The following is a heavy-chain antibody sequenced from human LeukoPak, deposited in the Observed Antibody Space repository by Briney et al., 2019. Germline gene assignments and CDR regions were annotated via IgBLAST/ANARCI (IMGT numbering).Heavy chain of an antibody. V-gene: IGHV4-61*02. CDR1: GGSISSGSYY. CDR2: IYTSGST. D-gene: IGHD6-13*01. CDR3: ARVSGYSNLNWLDP. J-gene: IGHJ5*02. Sequence: SETLSLTCTVSGGSISSGSYYWSWIRQPAGKGLEWIGRIYTSGSTNYNPSLKSRVTISVDTSKNQFSLKLSSVTAADTAVYYCARVSGYSNLNWLDPWGQGTLVTVSS.